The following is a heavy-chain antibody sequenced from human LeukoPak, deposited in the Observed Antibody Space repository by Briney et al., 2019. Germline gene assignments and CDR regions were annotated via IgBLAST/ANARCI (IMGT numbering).Heavy chain of an antibody. V-gene: IGHV3-7*01. CDR3: ARDERQRLDASKRYFDY. J-gene: IGHJ4*02. Sequence: GGSLRLSCAASGFTFSFYWMSWVRQAPGKGLEWVANIKEDGSEKYYVDSVKGRFTISRDSAKNSLYLQMNSLRAEDTAVYYCARDERQRLDASKRYFDYWGQGTLVTVSS. D-gene: IGHD6-25*01. CDR2: IKEDGSEK. CDR1: GFTFSFYW.